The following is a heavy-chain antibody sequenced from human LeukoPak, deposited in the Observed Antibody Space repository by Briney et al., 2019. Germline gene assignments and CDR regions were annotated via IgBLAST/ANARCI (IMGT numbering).Heavy chain of an antibody. V-gene: IGHV3-33*06. CDR2: IWHDGSNK. Sequence: VGSLRLSCAASGFTFSSYGMHWVRQAPGKGLERVAVIWHDGSNKYYADSVKGRFTISRDNSKNTLYLQMNSLRAEDTAVYYCAKDDTGIGDTAMDYWGQGTLVTVSS. J-gene: IGHJ4*02. CDR1: GFTFSSYG. D-gene: IGHD5-18*01. CDR3: AKDDTGIGDTAMDY.